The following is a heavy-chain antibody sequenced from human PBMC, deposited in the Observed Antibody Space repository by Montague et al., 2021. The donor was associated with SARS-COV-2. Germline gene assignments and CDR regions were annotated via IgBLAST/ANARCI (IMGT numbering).Heavy chain of an antibody. V-gene: IGHV4-59*08. D-gene: IGHD3-22*01. CDR2: ISDSGST. CDR3: ARVDSSGPGEY. J-gene: IGHJ4*02. CDR1: GGSLNHYF. Sequence: SETLSLTCTVSGGSLNHYFWSWIRQPPGKGLEWVGYISDSGSTNYTPSLQSRVTISVDTASNQFSLTLHSVTAADTAFYFCARVDSSGPGEYWGQGILVSVSS.